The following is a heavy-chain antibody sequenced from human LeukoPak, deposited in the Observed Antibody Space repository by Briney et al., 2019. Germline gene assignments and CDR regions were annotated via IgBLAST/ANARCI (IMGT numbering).Heavy chain of an antibody. CDR2: IYYSGST. J-gene: IGHJ4*02. CDR3: ARVDGSQGPYYFDY. V-gene: IGHV4-59*01. CDR1: GGSISSYY. Sequence: SETLSLTCTVSGGSISSYYWSWIRQPPGKGLEWIWYIYYSGSTNYNPSLKSRVTISVDTSKNQFSLTLSSVTAADTAVYYCARVDGSQGPYYFDYWGQGTLVTVSS. D-gene: IGHD1-1*01.